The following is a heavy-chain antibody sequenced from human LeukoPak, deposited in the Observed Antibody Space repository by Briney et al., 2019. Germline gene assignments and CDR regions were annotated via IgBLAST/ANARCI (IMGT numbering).Heavy chain of an antibody. Sequence: ASVRVSCKASGGTFSSYAISWVRQAPGQGLEWMGGIIPIFGTANYAQKFQGRVTITTDESTSTAYMEPSSLRSEDTAVYYCARGYSGTPFDYWGQGTLVTVSS. CDR3: ARGYSGTPFDY. CDR1: GGTFSSYA. J-gene: IGHJ4*02. V-gene: IGHV1-69*05. CDR2: IIPIFGTA. D-gene: IGHD1-26*01.